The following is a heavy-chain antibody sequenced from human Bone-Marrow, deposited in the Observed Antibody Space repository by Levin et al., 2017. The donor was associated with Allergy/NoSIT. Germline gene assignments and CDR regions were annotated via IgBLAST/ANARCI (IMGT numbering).Heavy chain of an antibody. J-gene: IGHJ4*02. Sequence: GASVKVSCKASGGTFSNYAINWVRQAPGQWLEWMGGIIPIFGPTIYTQKFQGRVTFTADESTSTAYMDLNSLTSEDTAVYFCARGGPLRPGTGTFNYWGQGTLVTVSS. CDR1: GGTFSNYA. CDR2: IIPIFGPT. CDR3: ARGGPLRPGTGTFNY. V-gene: IGHV1-69*13. D-gene: IGHD3-10*01.